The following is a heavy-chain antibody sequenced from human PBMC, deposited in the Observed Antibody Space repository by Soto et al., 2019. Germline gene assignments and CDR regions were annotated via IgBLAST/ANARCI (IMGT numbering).Heavy chain of an antibody. D-gene: IGHD6-6*01. CDR3: WVWAARPYYYYGMDV. J-gene: IGHJ6*02. CDR1: GYTFTSYD. V-gene: IGHV1-8*01. CDR2: MNPNSGNT. Sequence: GASVKVSCKASGYTFTSYDINWVRQATGQGLEWMGWMNPNSGNTGYAQKFQGRVTMTRNTSISTAYMELSSLRSEGTAVYYCWVWAARPYYYYGMDVRGQGTTVTVSS.